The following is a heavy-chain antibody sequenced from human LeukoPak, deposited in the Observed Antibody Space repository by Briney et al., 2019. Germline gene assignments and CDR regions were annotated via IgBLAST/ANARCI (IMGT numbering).Heavy chain of an antibody. V-gene: IGHV4-34*01. CDR1: GGSFSGYY. D-gene: IGHD5-18*01. CDR3: ARGRGSLYSYRGYYFDY. CDR2: INHSGST. J-gene: IGHJ4*02. Sequence: PSETLSLTCAVYGGSFSGYYWSWIRKPPGKGLEWIGEINHSGSTNYNPSLKSRVTISVDTSKNQFSLKLSSVTAADTAVYYCARGRGSLYSYRGYYFDYWGQGTPVTVSS.